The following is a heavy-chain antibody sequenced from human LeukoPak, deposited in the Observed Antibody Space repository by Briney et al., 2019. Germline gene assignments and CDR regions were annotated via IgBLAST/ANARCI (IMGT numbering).Heavy chain of an antibody. CDR1: GASINSYY. D-gene: IGHD3-10*01. V-gene: IGHV4-4*07. J-gene: IGHJ4*02. CDR2: SYISGST. CDR3: ARDQELGF. Sequence: KPSETLSLTCTVSGASINSYYWNWIRQPAGKGLEWIGCSYISGSTDYNPSLKSRVTVSVDTSQNQFSLKLTSVTAADTAVYYCARDQELGFWGQGTLVTVSS.